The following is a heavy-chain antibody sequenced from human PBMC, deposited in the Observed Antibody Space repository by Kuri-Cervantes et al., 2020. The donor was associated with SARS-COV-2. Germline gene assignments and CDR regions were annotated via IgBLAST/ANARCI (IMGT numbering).Heavy chain of an antibody. Sequence: SETLSLTCTVSGGSISSGSYYWSWIRQPAGKGLEWIGYIYTRGSMNYNPSLKSRVTISVDTSKNQFSLKLSSVTAADTAVYYCARLGGYRSGYNWFDPWGQGTLVTVSS. D-gene: IGHD5-18*01. CDR1: GGSISSGSYY. V-gene: IGHV4-61*10. CDR3: ARLGGYRSGYNWFDP. J-gene: IGHJ5*02. CDR2: IYTRGSM.